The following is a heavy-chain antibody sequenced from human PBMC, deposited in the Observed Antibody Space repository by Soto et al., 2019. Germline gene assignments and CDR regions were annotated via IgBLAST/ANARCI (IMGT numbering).Heavy chain of an antibody. CDR2: ISGSGGST. CDR1: GFTFSSYA. J-gene: IGHJ3*02. CDR3: AKDRPPQVLWFGEGPQDAFDI. V-gene: IGHV3-23*01. D-gene: IGHD3-10*01. Sequence: PGGSLRLSCAASGFTFSSYAMSWVRQAPGKGLEWVSAISGSGGSTYYADSVKGRFTISRDNSKNTLYLQMNSLRAEDTAVYYCAKDRPPQVLWFGEGPQDAFDIWGQGTMVTVSS.